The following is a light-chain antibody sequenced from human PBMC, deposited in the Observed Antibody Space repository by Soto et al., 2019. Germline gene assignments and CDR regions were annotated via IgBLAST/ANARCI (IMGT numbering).Light chain of an antibody. CDR3: QQYAGSPT. V-gene: IGKV3-11*01. CDR2: DAY. Sequence: PGERATLSCRASQSFRGLLAWYQQKPGQAPRLLIYDAYNRATGIPPRFSGSGSGTDFTLTISSLEPEDSAVYYCQQYAGSPTFGQGTRLEI. CDR1: QSFRGL. J-gene: IGKJ5*01.